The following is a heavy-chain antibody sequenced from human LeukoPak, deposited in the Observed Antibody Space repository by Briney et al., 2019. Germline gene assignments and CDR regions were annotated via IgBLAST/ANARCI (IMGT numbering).Heavy chain of an antibody. Sequence: ASVKVSCKASGYTFTSYGISWVRQAPGQGLEWMGWISAYNGNTNYAQKLQGRVTMTTDTSTSTAYMELRSLRSDDTAVYYCAGNHYYGSGSTVNWFDPWGQGTLVTVSS. J-gene: IGHJ5*02. D-gene: IGHD3-10*01. CDR3: AGNHYYGSGSTVNWFDP. V-gene: IGHV1-18*01. CDR2: ISAYNGNT. CDR1: GYTFTSYG.